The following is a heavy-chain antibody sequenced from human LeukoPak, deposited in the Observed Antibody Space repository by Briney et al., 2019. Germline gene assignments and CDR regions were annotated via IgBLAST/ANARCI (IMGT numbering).Heavy chain of an antibody. CDR1: GITFSRYW. CDR2: IKQDGNEK. D-gene: IGHD3-9*01. J-gene: IGHJ4*02. V-gene: IGHV3-7*05. Sequence: PGGSERLSCAASGITFSRYWMSWVRQAPGKGLEWVANIKQDGNEKYYVDSVKDRFTISRDNAKNSLHMQMNSLRAEDTAVYYCARERYFDRRGPFDYWGQGTLVTVSS. CDR3: ARERYFDRRGPFDY.